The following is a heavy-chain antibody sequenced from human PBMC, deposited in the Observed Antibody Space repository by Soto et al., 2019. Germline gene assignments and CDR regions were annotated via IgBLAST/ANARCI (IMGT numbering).Heavy chain of an antibody. CDR2: LSGNGRST. CDR1: GFSFSTYA. D-gene: IGHD3-22*01. J-gene: IGHJ4*02. V-gene: IGHV3-23*01. CDR3: AKERYYYDSPWDY. Sequence: GGSLRLSCAASGFSFSTYAMTWVRQAPGKGLEWVSSLSGNGRSTYYADSAKGRFTISRDNSKNTLYLQMNSLRAEDTAVYYCAKERYYYDSPWDYWGQGTLVTVPQ.